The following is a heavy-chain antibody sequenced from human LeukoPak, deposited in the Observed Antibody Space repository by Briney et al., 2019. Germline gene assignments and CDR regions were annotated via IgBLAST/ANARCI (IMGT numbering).Heavy chain of an antibody. V-gene: IGHV1-69*01. D-gene: IGHD3-10*01. CDR1: GGTFSSYA. J-gene: IGHJ5*02. Sequence: ASVKVSCMASGGTFSSYAISWVRQAPGQGLEWMGGIIPIFGTANYAQKFQGRVTITADESTSTAYMELSSLRSEDTAVYYCARDNSHPTTGVFGGRVYWFDPWGQGTLVTVSS. CDR3: ARDNSHPTTGVFGGRVYWFDP. CDR2: IIPIFGTA.